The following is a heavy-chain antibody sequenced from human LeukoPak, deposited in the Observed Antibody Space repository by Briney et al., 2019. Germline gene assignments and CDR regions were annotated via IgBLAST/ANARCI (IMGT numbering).Heavy chain of an antibody. CDR1: GGSFSGYY. D-gene: IGHD5-18*01. J-gene: IGHJ6*03. V-gene: IGHV4-34*01. CDR3: ARGTRGYSYGNYYYMDV. CDR2: INHSGST. Sequence: SETLSLTCAVYGGSFSGYYWSWIRQPPGKGLEWIGEINHSGSTNYNPSLKSRVTISVDTSKNQLSLKLSSVTAADTAVYYCARGTRGYSYGNYYYMDVWGKGTTVTVSS.